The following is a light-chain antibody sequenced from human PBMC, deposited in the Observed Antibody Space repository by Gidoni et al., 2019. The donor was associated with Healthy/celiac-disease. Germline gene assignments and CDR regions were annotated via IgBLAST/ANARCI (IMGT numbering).Light chain of an antibody. Sequence: EIALTQSPGTLSLSPGERATLSCRASQSVSSSYLDWYQQKPGQAPRLLIYGASNLATGIPDRFSGSGSGTDFTLTISRLEPEDFAVYYCQQYDSAPRTFGQGTKVEIK. J-gene: IGKJ2*01. CDR1: QSVSSSY. CDR2: GAS. CDR3: QQYDSAPRT. V-gene: IGKV3-20*01.